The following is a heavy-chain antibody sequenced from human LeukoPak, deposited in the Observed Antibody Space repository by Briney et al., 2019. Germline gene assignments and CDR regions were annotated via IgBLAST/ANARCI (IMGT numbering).Heavy chain of an antibody. Sequence: ETLSLTCTVSGGSISSSSYYWGWIRQAPGKGLEWVGKIKQDGSEKYYVDSVKGRFTISRDNSKNSVYLHMTSLRVDDTAVYYCAKEEGGGSCHDYWGQGTLVTVSS. J-gene: IGHJ4*02. CDR3: AKEEGGGSCHDY. CDR2: IKQDGSEK. V-gene: IGHV3-7*01. D-gene: IGHD2-15*01. CDR1: GGSISSSSYY.